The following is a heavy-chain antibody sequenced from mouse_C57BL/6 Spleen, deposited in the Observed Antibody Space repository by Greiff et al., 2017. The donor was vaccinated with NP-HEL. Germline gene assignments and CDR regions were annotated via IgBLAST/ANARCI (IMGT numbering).Heavy chain of an antibody. Sequence: VQLQQSGPELVKPGASVKISCKASGYSFTGYYMNWVKQSPEKSLEWIGEINPSTGGTTYNQKFKAKATLTVDKSSSTAYMQLKSLTSEDSAVYYCARFYYDYEGGFAYWGQGTLVTVSA. CDR1: GYSFTGYY. J-gene: IGHJ3*01. CDR2: INPSTGGT. V-gene: IGHV1-42*01. D-gene: IGHD2-4*01. CDR3: ARFYYDYEGGFAY.